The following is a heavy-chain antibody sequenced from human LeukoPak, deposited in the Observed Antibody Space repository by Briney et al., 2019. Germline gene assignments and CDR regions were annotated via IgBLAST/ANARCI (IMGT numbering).Heavy chain of an antibody. CDR2: IWYDGSNK. CDR1: GFTFSSSG. Sequence: GGSLRLSCAASGFTFSSSGMHWVRRAPGKGLEWVAVIWYDGSNKYYADSVKGRFTVSRDNSKNTLYLQMNSLRAEDTAVYYCAKDLYHGGVATIRDWGQGTLVTVSS. D-gene: IGHD5-12*01. V-gene: IGHV3-33*06. CDR3: AKDLYHGGVATIRD. J-gene: IGHJ4*02.